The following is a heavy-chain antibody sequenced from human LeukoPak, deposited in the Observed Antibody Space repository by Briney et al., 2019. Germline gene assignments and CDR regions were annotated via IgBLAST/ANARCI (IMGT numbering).Heavy chain of an antibody. CDR3: TTGGADTGSFDI. CDR1: GFTFSNGW. CDR2: IKSKIDGETT. J-gene: IGHJ3*02. Sequence: GGSLRLSCAASGFTFSNGWLSWVRQAPGKGLEWVGRIKSKIDGETTDYAAPVKGRFTISSDDSKNTLYLQMSSLKTEDTAVYYCTTGGADTGSFDIWGQGTMVRVSS. V-gene: IGHV3-15*01. D-gene: IGHD1-1*01.